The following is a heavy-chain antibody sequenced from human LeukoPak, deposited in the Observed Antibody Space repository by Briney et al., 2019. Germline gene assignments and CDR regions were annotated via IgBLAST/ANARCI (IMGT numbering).Heavy chain of an antibody. D-gene: IGHD1-26*01. CDR3: ARYRASPCDAFDI. V-gene: IGHV1-2*02. J-gene: IGHJ3*02. CDR2: INPNSGGT. CDR1: GYTFTGYY. Sequence: ASVKVSCKASGYTFTGYYMHWVRQAPGQGLEWMGWINPNSGGTNYAQKFQGRVTMTRDTSISTAYMELTRLRSDDTAVYFCARYRASPCDAFDIWGQGTMVTVSS.